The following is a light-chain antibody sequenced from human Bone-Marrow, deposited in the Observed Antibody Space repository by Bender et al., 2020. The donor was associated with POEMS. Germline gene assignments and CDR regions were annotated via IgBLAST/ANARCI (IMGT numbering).Light chain of an antibody. J-gene: IGLJ2*01. CDR1: KLGDKF. CDR2: QDS. CDR3: QAWDSSASVV. V-gene: IGLV3-1*01. Sequence: SYELTQPPSMSVSPGQTASITCSGDKLGDKFASWYQQTPGQSPVLVMYQDSKRPSGIPERFSGSKSGNTATLTISGTQALDEADYYCQAWDSSASVVFGGGTKLTVL.